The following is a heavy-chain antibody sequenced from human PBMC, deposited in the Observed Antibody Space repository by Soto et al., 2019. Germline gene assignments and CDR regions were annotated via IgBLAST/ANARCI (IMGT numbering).Heavy chain of an antibody. V-gene: IGHV3-48*04. CDR3: AREPRVLAY. CDR1: GFTFSSYS. D-gene: IGHD3-3*01. J-gene: IGHJ1*01. CDR2: ISSSSSTI. Sequence: GGSLRLSCAASGFTFSSYSMNWVRQAPGKGLEWVSYISSSSSTIYYADSVKGRFTISRDNAKNSLYLRITSLRVEDTAIYYCAREPRVLAYWGQGTLVTVSS.